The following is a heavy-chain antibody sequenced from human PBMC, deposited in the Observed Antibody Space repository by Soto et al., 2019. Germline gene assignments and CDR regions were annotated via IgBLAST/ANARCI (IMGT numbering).Heavy chain of an antibody. J-gene: IGHJ6*03. D-gene: IGHD5-18*01. CDR3: ARAAQRGYSYGPYYYMDV. V-gene: IGHV5-51*01. CDR1: GYSFTSYW. Sequence: GESLKISCKGSGYSFTSYWIGWVRQMPGKGLEWMGIIYPGDSDTRYSPSFQGQVTISADKSISTAYLQWSSLNASDTAMYYCARAAQRGYSYGPYYYMDVWGKGTTVTVSS. CDR2: IYPGDSDT.